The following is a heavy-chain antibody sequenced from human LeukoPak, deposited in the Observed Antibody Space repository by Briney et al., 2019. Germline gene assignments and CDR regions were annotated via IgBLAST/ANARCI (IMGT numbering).Heavy chain of an antibody. CDR1: GFTISDYW. D-gene: IGHD4-17*01. CDR2: IYPEDSDT. V-gene: IGHV5-51*01. CDR3: ARTTTVTFYFDS. J-gene: IGHJ4*02. Sequence: GESLKISCQGSGFTISDYWIGWVRQVPGKGLEWMGIIYPEDSDTRDSPSFQGQVTMPVDKSINTAYLQWSNLRASDTAMYYCARTTTVTFYFDSWGQGTLVTVSS.